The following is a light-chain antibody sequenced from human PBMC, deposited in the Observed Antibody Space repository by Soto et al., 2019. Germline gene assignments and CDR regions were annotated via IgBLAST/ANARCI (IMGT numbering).Light chain of an antibody. J-gene: IGLJ1*01. CDR2: EVS. Sequence: QSVLTQPASVSGSPGQSITISCTGSSNDIGAYKYVSWSQQYPGKAPKLIIFEVSNRPSGVSNRFSGSKSGNTASLTIAGLQAEDEADYHCSSYTTGSTLYVFGGGTKLTVL. V-gene: IGLV2-14*01. CDR3: SSYTTGSTLYV. CDR1: SNDIGAYKY.